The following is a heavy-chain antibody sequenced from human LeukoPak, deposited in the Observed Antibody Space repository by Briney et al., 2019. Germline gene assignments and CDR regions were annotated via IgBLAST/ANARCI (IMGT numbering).Heavy chain of an antibody. Sequence: QTGGSLRLSCAASGFTFSSYGMHWVRQAPGKGLEGVAVISYDGSNKYYADSVKGRFTISRDNSKNPLYLQMNSLRAEDTAVYYCAKELVLPHFDYWGQGTLVTVSS. V-gene: IGHV3-30*18. CDR1: GFTFSSYG. D-gene: IGHD6-6*01. J-gene: IGHJ4*02. CDR3: AKELVLPHFDY. CDR2: ISYDGSNK.